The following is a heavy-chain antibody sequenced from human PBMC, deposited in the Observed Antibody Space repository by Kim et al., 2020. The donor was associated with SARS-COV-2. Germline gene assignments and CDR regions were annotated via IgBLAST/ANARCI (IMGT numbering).Heavy chain of an antibody. V-gene: IGHV1-69*13. CDR2: IIPIFGTA. CDR3: AKSSTMATEISSPIDY. D-gene: IGHD5-12*01. CDR1: GGTFSSYA. Sequence: SVKVSCKASGGTFSSYAISWVRQAPGQGLEWMGGIIPIFGTANYAQKFQGRVTITADESTSTAYMELSSLRSEDTAVYYCAKSSTMATEISSPIDYWGQGTLVTVSS. J-gene: IGHJ4*02.